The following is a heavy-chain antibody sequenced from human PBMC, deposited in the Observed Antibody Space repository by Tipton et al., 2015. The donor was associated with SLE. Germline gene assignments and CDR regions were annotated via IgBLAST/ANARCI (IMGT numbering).Heavy chain of an antibody. J-gene: IGHJ4*02. CDR2: IYHSGST. V-gene: IGHV4-38-2*02. CDR1: GYSISSGYY. CDR3: AREGTPSYFDY. Sequence: TLSLTCTVSGYSISSGYYWGWSRQPPGKGLEWIGSIYHSGSTYYNPSLKSRVTISVDTSKNQFSLKLSSVTAADTAVYYCAREGTPSYFDYWGQGTLVTVSS.